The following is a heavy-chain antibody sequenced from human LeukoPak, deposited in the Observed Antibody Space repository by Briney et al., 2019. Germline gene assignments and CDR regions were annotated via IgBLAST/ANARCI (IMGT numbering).Heavy chain of an antibody. CDR1: GGSISSYY. Sequence: PSETLSLTCTVSGGSISSYYWSRIRQPPGKGLEWIGYIYYNGSTNYNPSLKSRVTISVDTSKNQFSLKLSSVTAADTALYYCARERGGDYSDAFDIWGQGTMVTVSS. J-gene: IGHJ3*02. CDR2: IYYNGST. CDR3: ARERGGDYSDAFDI. D-gene: IGHD4-11*01. V-gene: IGHV4-59*01.